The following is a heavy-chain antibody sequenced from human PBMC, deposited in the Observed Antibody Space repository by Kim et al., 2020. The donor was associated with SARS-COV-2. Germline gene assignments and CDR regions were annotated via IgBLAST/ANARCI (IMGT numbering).Heavy chain of an antibody. CDR3: AREIQLGPYYYYGMDV. CDR1: GFTFSSYS. D-gene: IGHD5-18*01. Sequence: GGSLRLSCAASGFTFSSYSMNWVRKAPGKGLEWVSYISSSSSTIYYADSVKGRFTISRDNAKNSLYLQMNSLRDEDTAVYYCAREIQLGPYYYYGMDVWGQGTTVTVSS. V-gene: IGHV3-48*02. CDR2: ISSSSSTI. J-gene: IGHJ6*02.